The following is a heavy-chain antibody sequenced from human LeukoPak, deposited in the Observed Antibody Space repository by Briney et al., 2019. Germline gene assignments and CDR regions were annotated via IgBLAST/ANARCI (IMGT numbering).Heavy chain of an antibody. V-gene: IGHV4-4*02. Sequence: PSGTLSLTCAVSGGSISSSNWWSWVRQPPGKGLEWIGEIYHSGSTNYNPSLKSRVTISVDKSKNQFSLKLSSVTAADTAVYYCAGLCAGYSSSCHYWYFDLWGRGTLVTVSS. D-gene: IGHD6-13*01. J-gene: IGHJ2*01. CDR1: GGSISSSNW. CDR2: IYHSGST. CDR3: AGLCAGYSSSCHYWYFDL.